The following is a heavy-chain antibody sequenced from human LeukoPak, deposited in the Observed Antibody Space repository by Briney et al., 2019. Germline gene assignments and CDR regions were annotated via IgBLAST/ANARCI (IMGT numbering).Heavy chain of an antibody. J-gene: IGHJ4*02. D-gene: IGHD3-9*01. V-gene: IGHV1-69*04. CDR3: AKDGGYYDILTGHWL. Sequence: SVKVSCKASGGAFSSSGISWVRQAPGQGLEWVGRIVPMPGTVNFAQKFQDRVAITADTSTSTAYMKLTRLTSDDTAVYYCAKDGGYYDILTGHWLWGQGTLVTVSS. CDR2: IVPMPGTV. CDR1: GGAFSSSG.